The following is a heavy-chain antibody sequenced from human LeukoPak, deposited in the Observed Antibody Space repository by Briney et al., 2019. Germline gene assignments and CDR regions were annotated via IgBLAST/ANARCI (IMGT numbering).Heavy chain of an antibody. Sequence: SETLSLTCTVSGGSISSSSYYWSWVRQHPGKGLEWIGYIYYSGSTYYNPSLKSRVTISVDTSKNQFSLKLSSVTAADTAVYYCASSYYDSSGYYGPQYFQHWGQGTLVTVSS. V-gene: IGHV4-31*03. J-gene: IGHJ1*01. CDR2: IYYSGST. CDR3: ASSYYDSSGYYGPQYFQH. CDR1: GGSISSSSYY. D-gene: IGHD3-22*01.